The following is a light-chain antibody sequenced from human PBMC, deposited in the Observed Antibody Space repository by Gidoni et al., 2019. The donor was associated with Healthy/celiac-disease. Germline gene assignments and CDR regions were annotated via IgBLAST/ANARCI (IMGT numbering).Light chain of an antibody. Sequence: QSALTQPASVSGSPGQSITISCTGNSSDVGSYNLVSWYQQHPGKAPKLMIYEGSKRPSGVSNRFSGSKSGNTASLTISGLQAEDEADYYCCSYAGSGTWVFGGGTRLTVL. CDR2: EGS. J-gene: IGLJ3*02. CDR3: CSYAGSGTWV. CDR1: SSDVGSYNL. V-gene: IGLV2-23*01.